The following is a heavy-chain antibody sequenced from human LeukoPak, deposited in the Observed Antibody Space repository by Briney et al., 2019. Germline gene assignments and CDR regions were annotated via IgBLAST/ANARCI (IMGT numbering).Heavy chain of an antibody. CDR2: IISSGGVT. J-gene: IGHJ4*02. Sequence: GGSLRLSCAASGFAFSNYAMSWVRQAPGKGLEWVTSIISSGGVTCYADSVKGRFTISRDNSKNTLYLQMNSLRAEDTAIYYCAKENYDTSGSYSYYFDYWGQGTLVTVSS. CDR1: GFAFSNYA. CDR3: AKENYDTSGSYSYYFDY. D-gene: IGHD3-22*01. V-gene: IGHV3-23*01.